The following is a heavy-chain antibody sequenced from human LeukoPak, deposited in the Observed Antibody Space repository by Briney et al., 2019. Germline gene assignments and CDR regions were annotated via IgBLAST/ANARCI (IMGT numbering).Heavy chain of an antibody. CDR3: ARSTARTMVSIYYYYMDV. CDR1: GGTFSSYA. D-gene: IGHD3-10*01. J-gene: IGHJ6*03. Sequence: GASVKVSCKASGGTFSSYAISWVRQAPGQGLEWMGGIIPIFGTANYAQKFQCRVTITTDESTSTAYMELSSLRSEDTAVYYFARSTARTMVSIYYYYMDVWGKGTTVTVSS. CDR2: IIPIFGTA. V-gene: IGHV1-69*05.